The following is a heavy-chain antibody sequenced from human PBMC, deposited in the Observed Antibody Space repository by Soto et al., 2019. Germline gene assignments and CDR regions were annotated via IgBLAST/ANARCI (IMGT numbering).Heavy chain of an antibody. CDR2: ISYDGNTK. Sequence: QVQLVESGGGVVQPGKSLRLSCVASGFIFSGYAMHWVRQAPGKGLEWVAVISYDGNTKYYADSVKGRFTISRDNSKNTLYVHMNSLSAEDTALYYRARETRAYEIDYWGQGTLVIVS. D-gene: IGHD5-12*01. J-gene: IGHJ4*02. CDR1: GFIFSGYA. CDR3: ARETRAYEIDY. V-gene: IGHV3-30-3*01.